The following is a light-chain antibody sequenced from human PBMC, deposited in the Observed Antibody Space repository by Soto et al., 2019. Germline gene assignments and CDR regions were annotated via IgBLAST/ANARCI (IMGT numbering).Light chain of an antibody. CDR3: QQYLTYPWT. V-gene: IGKV1-8*01. CDR2: AAS. J-gene: IGKJ1*01. Sequence: AIRMTQSPSSLSASTGDRVTITCRASQGISNYLVWYQQKPGKAPTVLIHAASTLQSGVSSRFSGSGSGTDFTLTINSLQSEDFATYYCQQYLTYPWTFGQGTMVEV. CDR1: QGISNY.